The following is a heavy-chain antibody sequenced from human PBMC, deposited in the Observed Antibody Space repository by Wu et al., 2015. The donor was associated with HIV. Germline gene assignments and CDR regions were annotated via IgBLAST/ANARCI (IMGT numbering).Heavy chain of an antibody. Sequence: QVQLVQSGAEVKKPGASVKVSCKASGYTFTGYYMHWVRQAPGQGLEWMGWINPNSGGTNYAQKFQGRVTMTRDTSISTAYMELSRLRSDDTAVYYCARDQSYSKYDYYYYYMDVWGKGTAVTVSS. J-gene: IGHJ6*03. CDR1: GYTFTGYY. V-gene: IGHV1-2*02. D-gene: IGHD4-11*01. CDR2: INPNSGGT. CDR3: ARDQSYSKYDYYYYYMDV.